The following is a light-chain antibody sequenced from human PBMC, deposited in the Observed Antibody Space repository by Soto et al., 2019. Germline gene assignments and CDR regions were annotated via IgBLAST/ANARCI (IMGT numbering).Light chain of an antibody. CDR3: QHYHGWPIT. V-gene: IGKV3-15*01. CDR1: QSVSSH. Sequence: EIVMTQSPATLSVSPWEGATVSCTASQSVSSHLAWYQHKPGQAPRLLFYDASTRATGVPARFSGSGSGTEVTLTISSLQSEDFAVYYCQHYHGWPITFGQGTRLEIK. CDR2: DAS. J-gene: IGKJ5*01.